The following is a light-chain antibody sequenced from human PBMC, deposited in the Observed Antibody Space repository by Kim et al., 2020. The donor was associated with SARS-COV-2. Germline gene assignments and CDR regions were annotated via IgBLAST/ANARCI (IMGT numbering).Light chain of an antibody. CDR3: QAWDRSTAV. V-gene: IGLV3-1*01. CDR2: QHT. CDR1: KLGDKY. Sequence: SYELTQPPSVSVSPGQTASITCSGSKLGDKYAYWYQKKPGQSPVLVIYQHTKRPSGISQRFSGSSSGNTATLTISRAQTMDEADYYCQAWDRSTAVFGGG. J-gene: IGLJ3*02.